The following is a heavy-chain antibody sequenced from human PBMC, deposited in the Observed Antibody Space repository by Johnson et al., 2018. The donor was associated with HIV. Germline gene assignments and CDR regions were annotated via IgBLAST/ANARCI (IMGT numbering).Heavy chain of an antibody. CDR2: IYSGGST. CDR1: GFIVSSNY. Sequence: MLLVESGGGLIQPGGSLRLYCAASGFIVSSNYMSWVRQAPGKGLEWVSVIYSGGSTYYADSVKGRFTISRDNSKNTLYLQMNSLRAEDTAVYYCARATTPHDAFDIWGQGTMVTVSS. CDR3: ARATTPHDAFDI. J-gene: IGHJ3*02. V-gene: IGHV3-53*01. D-gene: IGHD1-1*01.